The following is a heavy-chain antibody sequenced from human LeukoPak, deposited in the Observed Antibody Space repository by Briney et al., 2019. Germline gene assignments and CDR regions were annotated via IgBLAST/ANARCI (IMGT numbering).Heavy chain of an antibody. CDR2: ISAYNGNT. D-gene: IGHD2-2*01. CDR1: GGTFSSYA. V-gene: IGHV1-18*01. CDR3: ARGGGGYCSSTSCYSPFDY. Sequence: ASVKVSCKASGGTFSSYAISWVRQAPGQGLEWMGWISAYNGNTNYAQKLQGRVTMTTDTSTSTAYMELRSLRSDDTAVYYCARGGGGYCSSTSCYSPFDYWGQGTLVTVSS. J-gene: IGHJ4*02.